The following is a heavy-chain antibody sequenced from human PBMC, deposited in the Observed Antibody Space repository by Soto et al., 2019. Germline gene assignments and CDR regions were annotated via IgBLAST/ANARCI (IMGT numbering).Heavy chain of an antibody. CDR1: GFTFSSYG. V-gene: IGHV3-33*01. D-gene: IGHD3-3*01. Sequence: GGSLRLSCAASGFTFSSYGMHWVRQAPGKGLEWVAVIWYDGSNKYYADSVKGRFTISRDNSKNTLYLQMNSLRAEDTAVYYCARDNCWSGYVMDVWGQGTTVTVSS. J-gene: IGHJ6*02. CDR3: ARDNCWSGYVMDV. CDR2: IWYDGSNK.